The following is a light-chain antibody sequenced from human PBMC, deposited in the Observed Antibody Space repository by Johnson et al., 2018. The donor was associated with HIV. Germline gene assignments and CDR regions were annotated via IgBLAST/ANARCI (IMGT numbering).Light chain of an antibody. CDR2: ENN. CDR1: SSNIGNNY. V-gene: IGLV1-51*02. Sequence: QSVLTQPPSVSAAPGQKVTISCSGSSSNIGNNYVSWYQQVPGTAPKLLIYENNKRPSGIPDRFSGSRSGTSVTLGITGLQTGDEADYYCGTWDSSLSAFYVFGTGTKVTFL. J-gene: IGLJ1*01. CDR3: GTWDSSLSAFYV.